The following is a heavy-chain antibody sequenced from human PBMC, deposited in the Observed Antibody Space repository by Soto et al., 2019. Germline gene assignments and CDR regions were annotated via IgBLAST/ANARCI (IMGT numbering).Heavy chain of an antibody. CDR3: ARLQAAAGDNDLTLDY. D-gene: IGHD6-13*01. V-gene: IGHV5-10-1*01. J-gene: IGHJ4*02. CDR2: IAPSDSYT. Sequence: EVQLVQSGAEVKKPGESLRISCKGSGYSFTSYWSSWVRQMPGKGLEWMGRIAPSDSYTNYSPSFQGHVTISADKSISTAYLQCSSLKASDTAMYYCARLQAAAGDNDLTLDYWGQGTLVTVSS. CDR1: GYSFTSYW.